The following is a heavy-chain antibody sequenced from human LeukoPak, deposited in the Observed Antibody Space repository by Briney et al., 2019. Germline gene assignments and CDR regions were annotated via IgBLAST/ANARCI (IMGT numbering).Heavy chain of an antibody. CDR2: INQDASEE. V-gene: IGHV3-7*01. CDR1: GFTFSNAW. CDR3: ARWRYYDSSGYYYYFDY. Sequence: PGGSLRLSCAASGFTFSNAWMSWVRQAPGKGLDWVANINQDASEEYYVDSVKGRFTISRDNAKNSLYLQMNSLRAEDTAVYYCARWRYYDSSGYYYYFDYWGQGTLVTVPS. J-gene: IGHJ4*02. D-gene: IGHD3-22*01.